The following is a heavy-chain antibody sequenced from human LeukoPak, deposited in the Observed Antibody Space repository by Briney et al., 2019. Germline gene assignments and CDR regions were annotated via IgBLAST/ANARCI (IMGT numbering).Heavy chain of an antibody. Sequence: GASVKVSCKASGYTFTSYAMNWVRQAPGQGLEWMGWINTNTGNPTYAQGFTGRFVFSVDTSVSTAYLQISSLKAEDTAVYYCATSPGIAAPSGYYFDHWGQGTLVTGSS. CDR3: ATSPGIAAPSGYYFDH. J-gene: IGHJ4*02. V-gene: IGHV7-4-1*02. CDR2: INTNTGNP. CDR1: GYTFTSYA. D-gene: IGHD6-13*01.